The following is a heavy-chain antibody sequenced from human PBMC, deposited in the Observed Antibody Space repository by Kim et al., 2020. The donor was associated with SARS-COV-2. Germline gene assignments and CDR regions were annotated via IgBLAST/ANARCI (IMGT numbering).Heavy chain of an antibody. CDR3: TTNERIAARIYYYGMDV. Sequence: GGSLRLSCAASGFTFSNAWMSWVRQAPGKGLEWVGRIKSKTDGGTTDYAAPVKGRFTISRDDSKNTLYLQMNSLTTEDTAMYYCTTNERIAARIYYYGMDVWGQGTTVTVTS. J-gene: IGHJ6*02. CDR2: IKSKTDGGTT. V-gene: IGHV3-15*01. D-gene: IGHD6-6*01. CDR1: GFTFSNAW.